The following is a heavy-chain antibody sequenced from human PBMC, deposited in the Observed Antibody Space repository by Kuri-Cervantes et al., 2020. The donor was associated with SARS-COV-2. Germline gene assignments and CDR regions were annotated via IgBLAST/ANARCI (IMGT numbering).Heavy chain of an antibody. CDR3: ARVGPIVGASDYYYDGLDV. CDR2: IIPIFGTA. Sequence: SVKVSCKASGDTFSSYAISWVRQAPGQGLEWMGGIIPIFGTAKYAQKFQGRVTITADDSTSTAYMELSSLRSEDTAVYYCARVGPIVGASDYYYDGLDVWGQGTMVTVSS. J-gene: IGHJ6*02. V-gene: IGHV1-69*13. CDR1: GDTFSSYA. D-gene: IGHD1-26*01.